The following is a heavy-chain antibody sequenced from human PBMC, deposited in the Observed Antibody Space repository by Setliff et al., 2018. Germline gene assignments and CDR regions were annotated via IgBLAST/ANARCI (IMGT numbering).Heavy chain of an antibody. CDR1: GGSISSYY. V-gene: IGHV4-4*07. J-gene: IGHJ4*02. CDR3: ARDVSADSGSYFSLPLPGFLDY. Sequence: SETLSLTCTVSGGSISSYYWSWIRQPAGKGLEWIGHIYIGGSANYNPSLKSRVTMSIDTSKNQFSLKLNSVTAADMAVYYCARDVSADSGSYFSLPLPGFLDYWGQGTLVTVSS. CDR2: IYIGGSA. D-gene: IGHD1-26*01.